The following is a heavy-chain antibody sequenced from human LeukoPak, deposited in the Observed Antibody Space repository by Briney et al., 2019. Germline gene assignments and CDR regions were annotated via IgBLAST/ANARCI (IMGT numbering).Heavy chain of an antibody. CDR2: ISSSGSTI. CDR1: GFTFSSYG. Sequence: PGGTLRLSCAASGFTFSSYGMNWVRQAPGKGLEWVSYISSSGSTIYYADSVKGRFTISRDNAKNSLYLQMNSLRAEDTAVYYCVKSGYDSSGYASYWGQGTLVTVSS. CDR3: VKSGYDSSGYASY. J-gene: IGHJ4*02. V-gene: IGHV3-48*04. D-gene: IGHD3-22*01.